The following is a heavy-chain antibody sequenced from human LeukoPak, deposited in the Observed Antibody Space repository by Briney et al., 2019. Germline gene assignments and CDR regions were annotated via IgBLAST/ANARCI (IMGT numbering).Heavy chain of an antibody. Sequence: GASVKVSCTASGRTFCSYAISWVRQAPGLGLEWMGRIIPILGIADYAQTFHDRVSITAYKSTSTADTELSSLRSEDTAVYYCARDLWEAAAGFYYYCGMDVWGQGTTVTVSS. J-gene: IGHJ6*02. V-gene: IGHV1-69*04. D-gene: IGHD6-13*01. CDR3: ARDLWEAAAGFYYYCGMDV. CDR1: GRTFCSYA. CDR2: IIPILGIA.